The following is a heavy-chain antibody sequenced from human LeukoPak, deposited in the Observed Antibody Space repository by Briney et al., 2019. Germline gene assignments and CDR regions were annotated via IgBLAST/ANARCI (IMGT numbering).Heavy chain of an antibody. D-gene: IGHD3-22*01. CDR3: ARDRLPISGYYQATYLDY. J-gene: IGHJ4*02. CDR2: IYYSGST. Sequence: KPSETLSLTCTVSGGSISSSSYYWGWIRQPPGKGLEWIGSIYYSGSTYYNPSLKSRVTISVDTSKNQFSLRLSSVTAADTAVYSCARDRLPISGYYQATYLDYWGQGTLVTVSS. V-gene: IGHV4-39*07. CDR1: GGSISSSSYY.